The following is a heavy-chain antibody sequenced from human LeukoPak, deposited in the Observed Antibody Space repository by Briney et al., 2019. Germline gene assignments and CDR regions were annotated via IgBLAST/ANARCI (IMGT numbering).Heavy chain of an antibody. CDR1: GFTFSNAW. D-gene: IGHD6-6*01. Sequence: GGSLRLSCAASGFTFSNAWMNWVRQAPGKGLEWVSALSGGGGSTYYADSVKGRFTFSRDNSKNTLYLQMSSLRADDTAVYYCAKGSSSSRPYYFDYWGQGTLVTVSS. V-gene: IGHV3-23*01. CDR3: AKGSSSSRPYYFDY. J-gene: IGHJ4*02. CDR2: LSGGGGST.